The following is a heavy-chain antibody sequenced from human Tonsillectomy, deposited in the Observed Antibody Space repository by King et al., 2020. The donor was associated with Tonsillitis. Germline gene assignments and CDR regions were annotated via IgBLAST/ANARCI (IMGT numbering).Heavy chain of an antibody. CDR2: ISYDGRNK. D-gene: IGHD5-12*01. J-gene: IGHJ4*02. CDR3: AKELDRGGYSVVTDY. V-gene: IGHV3-30*18. Sequence: VQLVESGGGVVQPGRSLTLSCAASGFTFSVYGMHWVRQAPGKGLEWVAVISYDGRNKYYADSVKGRFTISRDDSENTLYLEMNSLRAEDTAVYYWAKELDRGGYSVVTDYWGQGTLVTVSS. CDR1: GFTFSVYG.